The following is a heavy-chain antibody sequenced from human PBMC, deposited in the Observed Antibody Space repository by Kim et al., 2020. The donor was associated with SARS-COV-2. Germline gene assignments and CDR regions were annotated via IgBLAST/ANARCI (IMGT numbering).Heavy chain of an antibody. V-gene: IGHV3-9*01. Sequence: IGDADSVKGRCTISRDNAKNSLYLQMNSLRAEDTALYYCAKAMAGYSLDYWGQGTLVTVSS. CDR3: AKAMAGYSLDY. D-gene: IGHD6-19*01. CDR2: I. J-gene: IGHJ4*02.